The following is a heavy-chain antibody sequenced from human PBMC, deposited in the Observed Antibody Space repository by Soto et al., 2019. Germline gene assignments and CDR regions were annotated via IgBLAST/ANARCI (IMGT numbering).Heavy chain of an antibody. CDR1: GYTFTSYA. CDR2: INAGNGNT. D-gene: IGHD4-4*01. J-gene: IGHJ6*02. Sequence: ASVKVSCKASGYTFTSYAMHWVRQAPGQRLEWMGWINAGNGNTKYSQKFQGRVTITRDTFATTAYMELSSLRSEDTAVYYCARIRATTVYYYYYGIDVRGQGTTVTVSS. V-gene: IGHV1-3*01. CDR3: ARIRATTVYYYYYGIDV.